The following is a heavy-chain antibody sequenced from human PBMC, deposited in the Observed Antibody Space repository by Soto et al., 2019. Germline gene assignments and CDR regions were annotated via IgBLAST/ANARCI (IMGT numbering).Heavy chain of an antibody. J-gene: IGHJ4*02. V-gene: IGHV3-73*01. CDR2: IGNKANNYAT. D-gene: IGHD2-2*01. Sequence: EVQLVESGGGLVQPGGSLKLSCAASGFTFSASAMHWVRQASGKGLEWVGRIGNKANNYATVYAASLKGRFTISRDDSKSTAYLQMNSLKTEDTAVYYCSRSSPDCYTISCPGGDWGQGILVTVSS. CDR3: SRSSPDCYTISCPGGD. CDR1: GFTFSASA.